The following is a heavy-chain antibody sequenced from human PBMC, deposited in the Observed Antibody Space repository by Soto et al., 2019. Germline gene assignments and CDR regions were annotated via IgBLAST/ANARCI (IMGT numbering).Heavy chain of an antibody. CDR2: ISYDGSNK. Sequence: GGSLRLSCAASGFTFSSYGMHLVRQAPGKGLEWVAFISYDGSNKYYADSVKGRFTISRDNSKNTLYVQMNSLRAEDTAVYYCAKARLLEWLPAGMDVWGQGTTVTVSS. CDR3: AKARLLEWLPAGMDV. V-gene: IGHV3-30*18. D-gene: IGHD3-3*01. J-gene: IGHJ6*02. CDR1: GFTFSSYG.